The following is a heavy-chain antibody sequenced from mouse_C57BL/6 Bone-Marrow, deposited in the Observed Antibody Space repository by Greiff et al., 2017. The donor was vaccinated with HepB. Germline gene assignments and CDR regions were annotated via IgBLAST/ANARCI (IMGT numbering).Heavy chain of an antibody. D-gene: IGHD4-1*01. CDR3: ARGVRWDGEFGCYAMDY. V-gene: IGHV5-4*01. J-gene: IGHJ4*01. CDR1: GFTFSSYA. Sequence: EVQLVESGGGLVKPGGSLKLSCAASGFTFSSYAMSWVRQTPEKRLEWVATISDGGSYTYYPDNVKGRFTISRDNAKNNLYLQMSHLKSEDTAMYYCARGVRWDGEFGCYAMDYWGQGTSVTVSS. CDR2: ISDGGSYT.